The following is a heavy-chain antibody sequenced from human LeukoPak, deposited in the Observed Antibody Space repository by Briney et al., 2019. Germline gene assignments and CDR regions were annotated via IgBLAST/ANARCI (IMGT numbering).Heavy chain of an antibody. J-gene: IGHJ3*02. CDR1: GFTFSSYE. CDR3: ASDLNYDYVWGSYARGAFDI. D-gene: IGHD3-16*01. CDR2: ISSSGSTI. Sequence: GGSLRLSCAASGFTFSSYEMNWVRQAPGKGLEWVSYISSSGSTIYYADSVKGRFTISRDNAKNSLYLQMNSLRAEDTAVYYCASDLNYDYVWGSYARGAFDIWGQGTMVTVSS. V-gene: IGHV3-48*03.